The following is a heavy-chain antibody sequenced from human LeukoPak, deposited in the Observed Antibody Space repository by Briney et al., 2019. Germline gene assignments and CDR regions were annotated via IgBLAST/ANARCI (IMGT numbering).Heavy chain of an antibody. Sequence: PSETLSLTCAVYGGSFSGYYWSWIRQPPGKGLEWIGEINHSGSTNYNPSLKSRVTISADTSKNQFSLKLSSVTAADTAVYYCAGGSGYPNWFDPWGQGTLVTVSS. D-gene: IGHD5-12*01. V-gene: IGHV4-34*01. J-gene: IGHJ5*02. CDR1: GGSFSGYY. CDR2: INHSGST. CDR3: AGGSGYPNWFDP.